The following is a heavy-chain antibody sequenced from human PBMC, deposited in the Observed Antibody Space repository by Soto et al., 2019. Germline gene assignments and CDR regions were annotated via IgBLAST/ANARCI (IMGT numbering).Heavy chain of an antibody. Sequence: ASVKVSCKASGGTFSSYTISWVRQAPGQGLEWMGRIIPILGIANYAQKFQGRVTITADKSTSTAYMELSSLRSEDTAVYYCARDSSGYDGAFDIWGQGTMVTVSS. D-gene: IGHD5-12*01. J-gene: IGHJ3*02. V-gene: IGHV1-69*04. CDR1: GGTFSSYT. CDR3: ARDSSGYDGAFDI. CDR2: IIPILGIA.